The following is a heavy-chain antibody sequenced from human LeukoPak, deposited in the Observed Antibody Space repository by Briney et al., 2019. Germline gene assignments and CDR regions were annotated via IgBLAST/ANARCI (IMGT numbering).Heavy chain of an antibody. V-gene: IGHV3-49*04. Sequence: GGSLRLSCIASGFALGDYAVNWVRQSPGRRLEWVGFIRSKPYGGTTEYDASVKGRFSISRDDSKNAAYLEINSLKNEDTSVYYCSRKPLLLPFYWGQGTLVTVSS. D-gene: IGHD2-15*01. CDR2: IRSKPYGGTT. CDR3: SRKPLLLPFY. J-gene: IGHJ4*02. CDR1: GFALGDYA.